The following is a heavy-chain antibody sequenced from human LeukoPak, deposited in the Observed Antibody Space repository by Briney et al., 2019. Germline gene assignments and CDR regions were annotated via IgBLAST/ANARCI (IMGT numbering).Heavy chain of an antibody. Sequence: ASVKVSCKASGYTFTSYAIHWVRQAPGQRLVWMGWINTDNGNTKYSQEFQGRVTITRDTSASTAYMELSSLRSEDMAVYYCARDRVPYDFWSGSIGDFFDFWGQGTLVTVSS. D-gene: IGHD3-3*01. CDR2: INTDNGNT. CDR1: GYTFTSYA. J-gene: IGHJ4*02. V-gene: IGHV1-3*03. CDR3: ARDRVPYDFWSGSIGDFFDF.